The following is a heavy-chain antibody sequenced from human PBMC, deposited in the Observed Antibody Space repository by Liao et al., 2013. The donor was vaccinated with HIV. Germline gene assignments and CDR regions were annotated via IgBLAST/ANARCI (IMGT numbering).Heavy chain of an antibody. CDR1: GDSISSIGYS. CDR3: ARDRGSYGSDWRGAVQY. Sequence: QVQLQESGAGLVKPSQTLSLTCVVSGDSISSIGYSWNWIRQPPGKGLEWVGYIYHSGGAYYNPSLKSRVIISVDTSKNQFSLRLSSVTAADTAVYYCARDRGSYGSDWRGAVQYWGQGTLVTVSS. D-gene: IGHD6-19*01. J-gene: IGHJ4*02. CDR2: IYHSGGA. V-gene: IGHV4-30-2*01.